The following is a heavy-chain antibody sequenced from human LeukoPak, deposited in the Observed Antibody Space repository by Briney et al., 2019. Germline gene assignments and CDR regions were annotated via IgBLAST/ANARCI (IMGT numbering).Heavy chain of an antibody. CDR1: GFTFINAW. CDR2: IKTEIDGGTT. CDR3: TTDRWSTSWYGDEYSQY. J-gene: IGHJ1*01. Sequence: GGSLRLSCEASGFTFINAWMSWVRQAPGMGLEWVGRIKTEIDGGTTDYAAPVNGRFIISRDDSRNRLHLQMNSLQSEDTAVYYCTTDRWSTSWYGDEYSQYWGRGTLVTVSS. V-gene: IGHV3-15*01. D-gene: IGHD6-13*01.